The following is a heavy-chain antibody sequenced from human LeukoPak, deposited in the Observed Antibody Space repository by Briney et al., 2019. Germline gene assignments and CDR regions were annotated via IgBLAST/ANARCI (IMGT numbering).Heavy chain of an antibody. Sequence: GGSLRLSCAASGFTFSSYAMSWVRQAPGKGLEWVSAISGSGGSTYYADSVKGRFTISRDNSKNTLYLQMNSLRAEDTAVYYCVKDLSYGYAPDYWGQGTLVAVSS. CDR3: VKDLSYGYAPDY. V-gene: IGHV3-23*01. J-gene: IGHJ4*02. D-gene: IGHD5-18*01. CDR2: ISGSGGST. CDR1: GFTFSSYA.